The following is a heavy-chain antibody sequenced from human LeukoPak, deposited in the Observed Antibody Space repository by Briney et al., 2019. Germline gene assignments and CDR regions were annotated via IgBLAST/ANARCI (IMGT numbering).Heavy chain of an antibody. V-gene: IGHV3-53*01. D-gene: IGHD2/OR15-2a*01. CDR3: AKDHDHENQWFDP. J-gene: IGHJ5*02. Sequence: PGGSLRLSCAASGFTVSSNYMSWVRQAPGKGLEWVSTINKNGGETYYADSVKGRFTISRDNSRNTLYLQMNSLRAEDTAVYYCAKDHDHENQWFDPWGQGTLVTVSS. CDR2: INKNGGET. CDR1: GFTVSSNY.